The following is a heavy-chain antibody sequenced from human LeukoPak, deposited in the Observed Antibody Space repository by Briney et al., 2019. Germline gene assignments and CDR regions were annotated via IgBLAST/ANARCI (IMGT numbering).Heavy chain of an antibody. J-gene: IGHJ4*02. CDR3: ARMTGWGAARPPFDY. CDR2: INWNGGST. D-gene: IGHD6-6*01. V-gene: IGHV3-20*04. CDR1: RFTFDDYG. Sequence: GGSLTLSCAASRFTFDDYGMSWVRQAPGKGLECVSCINWNGGSTGYADSVKGRFTISRDNAKNSLYVQMNSLRAEDTGLYYCARMTGWGAARPPFDYWGQGTLVTVSS.